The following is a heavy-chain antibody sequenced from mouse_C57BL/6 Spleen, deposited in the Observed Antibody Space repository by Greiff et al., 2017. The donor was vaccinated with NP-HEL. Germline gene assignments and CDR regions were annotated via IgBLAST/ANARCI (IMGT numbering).Heavy chain of an antibody. D-gene: IGHD2-12*01. CDR3: ARYSDYAMDY. V-gene: IGHV1-52*01. CDR1: GYTFTSYW. J-gene: IGHJ4*01. CDR2: IDPSDSET. Sequence: QVQLQQPGAELVRPGSSVKLSCKASGYTFTSYWMHWVKQRPIQGLEWIGNIDPSDSETHYNQKFKDKATLTVDKSSSTAYMQLSSLTSEDSAVYYCARYSDYAMDYWGQGTSVTGSS.